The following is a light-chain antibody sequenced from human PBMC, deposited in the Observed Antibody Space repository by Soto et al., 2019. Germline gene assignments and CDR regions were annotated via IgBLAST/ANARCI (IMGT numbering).Light chain of an antibody. CDR3: NSYAGTSTPYI. Sequence: SVLTQPASVSGSPGQSITISCTGTMSDVGRYNYVSWYQQYPGKAPKAMIYDVSNRPSGVSNRFSGSKSGNTASLTISGLQAEDEADYYCNSYAGTSTPYIFGTGTKVTVL. CDR2: DVS. V-gene: IGLV2-14*03. CDR1: MSDVGRYNY. J-gene: IGLJ1*01.